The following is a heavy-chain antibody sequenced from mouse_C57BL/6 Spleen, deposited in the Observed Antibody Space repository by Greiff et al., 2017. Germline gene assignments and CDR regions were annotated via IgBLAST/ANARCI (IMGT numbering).Heavy chain of an antibody. V-gene: IGHV5-4*01. Sequence: EVKLVESGGGLVKPGGSLKLSCAASGFTFSSYAMSWVRQTPEKRLEWVATISDGGSYTYYPDNVKGRFTISRDNAKNNLYLQMSHLKSEDTAMYYWAREGYYYGSSYPFDYWGQGTTLTVSS. D-gene: IGHD1-1*01. CDR2: ISDGGSYT. CDR1: GFTFSSYA. CDR3: AREGYYYGSSYPFDY. J-gene: IGHJ2*01.